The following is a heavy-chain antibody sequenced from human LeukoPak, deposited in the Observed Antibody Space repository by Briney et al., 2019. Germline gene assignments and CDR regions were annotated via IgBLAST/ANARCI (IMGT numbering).Heavy chain of an antibody. CDR1: GYTFTSYG. CDR2: ISAYNGNT. D-gene: IGHD6-19*01. J-gene: IGHJ4*02. V-gene: IGHV1-18*04. Sequence: ASVKVSCKASGYTFTSYGISSVPQAPGPGLESMGWISAYNGNTNYAQTRQCRVTMTTNTSTSTAYMELRSLRSDDTAVYYCARGRRALAVAGTAADYWGQGTLVTVSS. CDR3: ARGRRALAVAGTAADY.